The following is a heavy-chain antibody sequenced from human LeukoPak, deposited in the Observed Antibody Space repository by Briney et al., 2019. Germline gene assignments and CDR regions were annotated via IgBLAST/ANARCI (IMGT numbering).Heavy chain of an antibody. D-gene: IGHD1-26*01. Sequence: GGSLRLSCAASGFTFSSYSMNWVRQAPGKGLGWVSSIISSGSYIYYADSVKGRLTISRDNAKNSLYLQMNSLRAEETAGYYCARYSGSYYDYYYYMDVWGKGTTGTVSS. CDR3: ARYSGSYYDYYYYMDV. V-gene: IGHV3-21*01. CDR1: GFTFSSYS. CDR2: IISSGSYI. J-gene: IGHJ6*03.